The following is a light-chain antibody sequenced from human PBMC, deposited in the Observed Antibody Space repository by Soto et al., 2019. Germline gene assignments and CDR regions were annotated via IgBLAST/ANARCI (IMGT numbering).Light chain of an antibody. V-gene: IGKV1-27*01. CDR1: QAINNY. CDR2: AAS. J-gene: IGKJ4*01. Sequence: DIQMTQSPSSLSASVGDRVTITCRASQAINNYLAWYQQKPGKVPTLLISAASTLQSGVPSRFSGSESGTDFTLNISSLQPEDVATYYCQKFNAVPTFGEGTKVEI. CDR3: QKFNAVPT.